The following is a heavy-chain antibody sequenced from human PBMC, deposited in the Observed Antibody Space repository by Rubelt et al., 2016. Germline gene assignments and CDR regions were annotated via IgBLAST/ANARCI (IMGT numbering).Heavy chain of an antibody. J-gene: IGHJ5*02. CDR2: INHSGRT. CDR3: ARGQRGGIFYGWFDP. D-gene: IGHD1-26*01. CDR1: GGSISRGNW. V-gene: IGHV4-4*02. Sequence: QVQLQDSGPGLVKPSGTLSLTCAVSGGSISRGNWWSWVRQPPGKGLEWIGKINHSGRTNYNPSLKSRVTISVDTSKNQFPRKLSSVTAADTAVYYCARGQRGGIFYGWFDPWGQGTLVTVSS.